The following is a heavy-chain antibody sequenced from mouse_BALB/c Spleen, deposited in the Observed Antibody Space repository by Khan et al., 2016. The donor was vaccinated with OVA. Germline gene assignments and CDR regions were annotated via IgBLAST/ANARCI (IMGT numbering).Heavy chain of an antibody. Sequence: QVQLQQSGAELVRPGTSVKVSCKASGYAFTNYLIEWVKQRPGQGLEWIGVINPGSGGTNYNEKFKDKATLTADKSSSTAYMQLSSLTSDDCAVYFCSRSGYGFGAYWGPGTLVTVSA. CDR2: INPGSGGT. V-gene: IGHV1-54*01. CDR3: SRSGYGFGAY. D-gene: IGHD3-2*02. CDR1: GYAFTNYL. J-gene: IGHJ3*01.